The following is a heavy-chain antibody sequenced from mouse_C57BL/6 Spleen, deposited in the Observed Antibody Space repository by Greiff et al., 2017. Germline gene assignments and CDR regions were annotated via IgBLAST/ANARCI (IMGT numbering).Heavy chain of an antibody. CDR3: ARSSDYDPFAY. V-gene: IGHV1-81*01. D-gene: IGHD2-4*01. Sequence: QVQLKQSGAELARPGASVKLSCKASGYTFTSYGISWVKQRTGQGLEWIGEIYPRSGNTYYNEKFKGKATLTADKSSSTAYMELRSLTSEDSAVYFCARSSDYDPFAYWGQGTLVTVSA. CDR2: IYPRSGNT. CDR1: GYTFTSYG. J-gene: IGHJ3*01.